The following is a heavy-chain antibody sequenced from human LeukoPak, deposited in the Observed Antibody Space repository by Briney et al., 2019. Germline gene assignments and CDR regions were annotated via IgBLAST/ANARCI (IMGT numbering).Heavy chain of an antibody. CDR1: GFTFSSYA. CDR2: ISYDGSNK. J-gene: IGHJ4*02. D-gene: IGHD3-10*01. V-gene: IGHV3-30-3*01. CDR3: ARESEPRLIWFVGGEHYYFDY. Sequence: GRSLRLSCAASGFTFSSYAMHWVRQAPGKGLEWVAVISYDGSNKYYADSVKGRFTISRDNSKNTLYLQMNSLRAEDTAVYYCARESEPRLIWFVGGEHYYFDYWGQGTPVTVSS.